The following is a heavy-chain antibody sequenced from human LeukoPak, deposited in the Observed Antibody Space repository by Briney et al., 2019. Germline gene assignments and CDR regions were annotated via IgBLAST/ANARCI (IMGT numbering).Heavy chain of an antibody. Sequence: GGSLRLSCAASGFTFSSYSMNWVRQAPGKGLEWVSSISSSSYIYYADSVKGRFTISRDNAKNSLYLQMNSLRAEDTAVYYCEGATEAAVYYYYMDVWGKGTTVTVSS. CDR1: GFTFSSYS. CDR3: EGATEAAVYYYYMDV. J-gene: IGHJ6*03. V-gene: IGHV3-21*01. CDR2: ISSSSYI. D-gene: IGHD5-12*01.